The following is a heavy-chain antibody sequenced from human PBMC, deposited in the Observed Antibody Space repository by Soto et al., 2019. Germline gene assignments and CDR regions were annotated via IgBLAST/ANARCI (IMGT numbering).Heavy chain of an antibody. CDR3: ARVSREVVPAAIDY. J-gene: IGHJ4*02. D-gene: IGHD2-2*01. Sequence: GGSLRLSCAASGFTFISYWIHWVRQAPGKGLVWVSRINSDGSSTTYADSVKGRFTISRDNAKNTLYLQMTSLRAEDTAVYYCARVSREVVPAAIDYWGQGTLVTVSS. CDR1: GFTFISYW. CDR2: INSDGSST. V-gene: IGHV3-74*01.